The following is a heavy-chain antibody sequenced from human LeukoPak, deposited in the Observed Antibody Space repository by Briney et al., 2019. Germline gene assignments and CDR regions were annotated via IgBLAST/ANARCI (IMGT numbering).Heavy chain of an antibody. Sequence: SETLSLTCTVSGGSISSGGYYWSWIRQHPGKGLEWIGYIYYSGSTYYNPSLKSRVTISVDTSKNQFSLKLSSVTAADTAVYYCARSSYGSGPVLDYWGQGTLVTVSS. J-gene: IGHJ4*02. D-gene: IGHD3-10*01. V-gene: IGHV4-31*03. CDR2: IYYSGST. CDR1: GGSISSGGYY. CDR3: ARSSYGSGPVLDY.